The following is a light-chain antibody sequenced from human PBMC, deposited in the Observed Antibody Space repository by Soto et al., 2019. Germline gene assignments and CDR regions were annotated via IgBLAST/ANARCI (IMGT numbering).Light chain of an antibody. J-gene: IGKJ1*01. CDR2: AAS. Sequence: DRDTITCRASRAIGIYLAWYQQKPGKLPDLLIYAASTLHAGVPSRFSGSGSGTEFTLTISSLQPEDGATYYCQKYNDALGTFGQGTKVEIK. CDR3: QKYNDALGT. CDR1: RAIGIY. V-gene: IGKV1-27*01.